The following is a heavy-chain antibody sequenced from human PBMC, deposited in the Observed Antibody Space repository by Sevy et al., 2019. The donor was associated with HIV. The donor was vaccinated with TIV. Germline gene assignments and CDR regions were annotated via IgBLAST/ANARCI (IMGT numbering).Heavy chain of an antibody. CDR1: GFTFSNFA. Sequence: GGSLRLSCAASGFTFSNFAMGWVRQAPGKGLDWISVISGTGDYKYYADSVKGRFTISRDTSKNTLFLQMNSLRAEDTATFHCAKKMGEWSGIAFLVDFWGQGTLVTVSS. J-gene: IGHJ4*02. V-gene: IGHV3-23*01. CDR2: ISGTGDYK. CDR3: AKKMGEWSGIAFLVDF. D-gene: IGHD3-3*01.